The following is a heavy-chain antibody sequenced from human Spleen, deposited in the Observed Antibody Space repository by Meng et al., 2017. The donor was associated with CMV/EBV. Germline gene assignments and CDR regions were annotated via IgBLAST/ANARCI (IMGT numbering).Heavy chain of an antibody. J-gene: IGHJ4*02. CDR2: ISSGSTI. CDR1: GFTFSSYW. CDR3: TRATYTSSWDFEF. Sequence: GESLKISCAASGFTFSSYWMSWVRQAPGKGLEWVSYISSGSTIHYADSVWGRFTISRDNAKNSLYLQMNSLRAEDTAVYYCTRATYTSSWDFEFWGQGTLVTVSS. V-gene: IGHV3-48*04. D-gene: IGHD6-13*01.